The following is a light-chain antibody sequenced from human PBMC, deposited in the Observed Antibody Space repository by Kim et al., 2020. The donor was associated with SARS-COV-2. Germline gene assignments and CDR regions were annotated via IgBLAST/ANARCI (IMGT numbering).Light chain of an antibody. CDR3: QQYGSSPLT. Sequence: EIVLTQSPGTLSLSPGERATLSCRASQSVSSSYLAWYQQKPGQAPRLLIYGASSRATGIPDRFSGSGSGTDFTLTISRLEPEGFAVYYCQQYGSSPLTFGPETKVDIK. CDR2: GAS. J-gene: IGKJ3*01. V-gene: IGKV3-20*01. CDR1: QSVSSSY.